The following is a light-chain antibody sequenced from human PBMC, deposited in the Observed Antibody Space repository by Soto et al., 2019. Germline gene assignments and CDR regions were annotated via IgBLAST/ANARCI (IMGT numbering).Light chain of an antibody. Sequence: DIQMTQSPSSLSTSVGDRVTITCRASQAISIYLALYQQKPGKVPKLLIYAASTLQSGVPSRFSGSGSGTDFTLTISSLQPEDVATYYCQKYSGAPPTFGQGTKVEIK. J-gene: IGKJ1*01. CDR3: QKYSGAPPT. CDR2: AAS. CDR1: QAISIY. V-gene: IGKV1-27*01.